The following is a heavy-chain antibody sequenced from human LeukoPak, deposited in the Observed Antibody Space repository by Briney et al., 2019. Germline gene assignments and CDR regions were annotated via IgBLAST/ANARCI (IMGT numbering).Heavy chain of an antibody. CDR1: GFTLNSYL. D-gene: IGHD6-13*01. J-gene: IGHJ3*02. CDR2: IRYDGSNK. V-gene: IGHV3-30*02. CDR3: AKDLMYSSSWSSDAFDI. Sequence: PGGSLRLSCAASGFTLNSYLMSWVRQAPGKGLEWVAFIRYDGSNKYYADSVKGRFTISRDNSKNTLYLQMNSLRAEDTAVYYCAKDLMYSSSWSSDAFDIWGQGTMVTVSS.